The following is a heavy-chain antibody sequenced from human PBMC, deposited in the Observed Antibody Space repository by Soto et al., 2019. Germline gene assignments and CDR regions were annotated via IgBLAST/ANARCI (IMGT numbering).Heavy chain of an antibody. CDR2: ISGSGGST. CDR3: AKDPSDYDILTSNDY. J-gene: IGHJ4*02. Sequence: GGSLRLSCAASGFTFSSYAMSWVRQAPGKGLEWVSAISGSGGSTYYADSVKGRFTISRDNSKNTLYLQMNSLRAEDTAVYYCAKDPSDYDILTSNDYWGQGTLVTVSS. CDR1: GFTFSSYA. V-gene: IGHV3-23*01. D-gene: IGHD3-9*01.